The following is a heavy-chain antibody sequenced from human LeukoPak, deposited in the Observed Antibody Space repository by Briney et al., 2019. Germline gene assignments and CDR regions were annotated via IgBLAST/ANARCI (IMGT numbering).Heavy chain of an antibody. J-gene: IGHJ4*02. CDR3: ARIYSSDWPNYFDS. Sequence: GESLKISCKGSGYSFTSHWISWVRQMPGKGLEWMGRVDPSDSYTNYSPSFQGHVTIPADKSISTAYLQWSSLKASDTAMYYCARIYSSDWPNYFDSWGQGTLVTVSS. CDR2: VDPSDSYT. V-gene: IGHV5-10-1*01. D-gene: IGHD6-19*01. CDR1: GYSFTSHW.